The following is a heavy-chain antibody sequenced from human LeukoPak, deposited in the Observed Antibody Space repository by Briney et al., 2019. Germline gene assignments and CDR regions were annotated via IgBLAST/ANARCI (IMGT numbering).Heavy chain of an antibody. CDR3: TRDRAHGTQDY. D-gene: IGHD1-26*01. CDR1: GGSFTDYF. Sequence: SETLSLTCTVSGGSFTDYFWGWIRQPPGKGLEWIGSIYYSGRTFYDPSLKNRVSISLDTSKGQFSLNLDSVTAADTAVYFCTRDRAHGTQDYWGQGTLVTVS. J-gene: IGHJ4*02. CDR2: IYYSGRT. V-gene: IGHV4-39*07.